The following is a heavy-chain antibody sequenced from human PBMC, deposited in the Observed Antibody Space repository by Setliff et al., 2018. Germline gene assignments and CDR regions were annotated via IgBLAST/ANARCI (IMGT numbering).Heavy chain of an antibody. V-gene: IGHV4-31*02. CDR1: GGSISSGGYY. CDR2: IYYSGST. D-gene: IGHD6-13*01. Sequence: PSETLSLTCTVSGGSISSGGYYWSWIRQHPGKGLEWIGYIYYSGSTYYNPSLKSQVTISVDTSKNQFSLKLSSVTAADTAVYYCARDATGYSSSWPYYYYYYMDVWGKGTTVTVSS. CDR3: ARDATGYSSSWPYYYYYYMDV. J-gene: IGHJ6*03.